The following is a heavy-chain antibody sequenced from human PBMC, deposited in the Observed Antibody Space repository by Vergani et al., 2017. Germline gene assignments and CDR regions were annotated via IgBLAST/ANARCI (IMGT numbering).Heavy chain of an antibody. CDR2: IRSKAYGGTT. V-gene: IGHV3-49*05. J-gene: IGHJ5*02. CDR1: GFTFGDYA. D-gene: IGHD2-2*01. CDR3: ARQASSRKNWFDP. Sequence: EVQLVESGGGLVKPGRSPRLSCTASGFTFGDYAMSWFRQAPGKGLEWVGFIRSKAYGGTTEYAASVKGRFTISRDDSKSIAYLQMNSLRAEDTAVYYCARQASSRKNWFDPWGQGTLVTVSS.